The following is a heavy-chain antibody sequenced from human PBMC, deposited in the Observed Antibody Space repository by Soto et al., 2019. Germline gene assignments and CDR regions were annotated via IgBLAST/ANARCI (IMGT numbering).Heavy chain of an antibody. CDR3: ARDRSSGSYYYWYFDY. Sequence: QVQLQESGPGLVKPSGTLSLTCAVSSGSIDSSNWWSWVRQPPGKGLEWIGAIYHSGSTNYNPSLKSRVTISVDKSKSHFSLKLTSVTAADTAVYYCARDRSSGSYYYWYFDYWGQGTLVTVSS. J-gene: IGHJ4*02. CDR2: IYHSGST. V-gene: IGHV4-4*02. D-gene: IGHD3-10*01. CDR1: SGSIDSSNW.